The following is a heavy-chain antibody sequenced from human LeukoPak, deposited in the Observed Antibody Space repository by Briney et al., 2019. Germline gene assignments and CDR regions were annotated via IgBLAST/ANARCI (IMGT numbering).Heavy chain of an antibody. D-gene: IGHD2-21*01. Sequence: GGSLRLSCAASGVTFSGCEMNWVRQPPGKGLEWLSYISGSGSTTYYTDSVKGRFTISRDNPKTSLYLQMNSLRAEDTAVYYCARRGDKAEFDSWGQGTLVTVSS. J-gene: IGHJ4*02. CDR2: ISGSGSTT. V-gene: IGHV3-48*03. CDR3: ARRGDKAEFDS. CDR1: GVTFSGCE.